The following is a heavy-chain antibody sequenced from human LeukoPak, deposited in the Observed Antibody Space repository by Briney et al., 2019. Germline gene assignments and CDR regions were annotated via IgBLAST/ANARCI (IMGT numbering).Heavy chain of an antibody. CDR1: GGSISSSSYY. CDR2: IYYSGST. D-gene: IGHD6-13*01. V-gene: IGHV4-39*01. CDR3: ARHGGGSSWYSEDYYYYYMDV. Sequence: PSETLSLTCTVSGGSISSSSYYWGWIRQPPGKGLEWIGSIYYSGSTYYNPSLKSRVTISVDTSKNQFSLKLSSLTAADTAVYYCARHGGGSSWYSEDYYYYYMDVWGKGTTVTISS. J-gene: IGHJ6*03.